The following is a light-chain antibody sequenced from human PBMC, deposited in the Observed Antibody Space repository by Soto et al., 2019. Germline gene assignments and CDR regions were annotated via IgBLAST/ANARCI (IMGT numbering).Light chain of an antibody. CDR1: QSVLYSSNNKNY. J-gene: IGKJ2*01. CDR2: WAS. Sequence: DIVMTQSPDSLAVSLGARATINCKSSQSVLYSSNNKNYLAWYQQKPGQPPKLLIYWASTRESGVPDRFSGSGSGTDFTLTISSLQAEDGAVYFCQQYYSTPPYTFGQGTKLEIK. V-gene: IGKV4-1*01. CDR3: QQYYSTPPYT.